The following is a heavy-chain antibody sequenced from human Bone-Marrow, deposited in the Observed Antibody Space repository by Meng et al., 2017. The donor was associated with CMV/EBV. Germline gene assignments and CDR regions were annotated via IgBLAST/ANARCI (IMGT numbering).Heavy chain of an antibody. Sequence: ASVKVSCKASGYTFTSYGISWVRQAPGQGLEWMGWISAYNGNTNYAQKLQGRVTMTTDTSTSTAYMGLRSLRSDDTAVYYCARDSLYCSSTSCYKGLNYGMDVWGQGTTVTVS. V-gene: IGHV1-18*01. CDR1: GYTFTSYG. D-gene: IGHD2-2*02. CDR3: ARDSLYCSSTSCYKGLNYGMDV. J-gene: IGHJ6*02. CDR2: ISAYNGNT.